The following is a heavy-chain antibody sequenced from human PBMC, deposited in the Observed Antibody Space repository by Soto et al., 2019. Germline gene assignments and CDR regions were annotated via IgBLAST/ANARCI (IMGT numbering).Heavy chain of an antibody. CDR2: INAGNGNT. D-gene: IGHD6-13*01. V-gene: IGHV1-3*01. CDR3: ARVEAAGNDYYYSYMDV. CDR1: GYTFTSYA. J-gene: IGHJ6*03. Sequence: ASVKVSCKASGYTFTSYAMHWVRQAPGQRLEWMGWINAGNGNTKYSQKFQGRVTITRDTSASTAYMELSSLRSEDTAVYYCARVEAAGNDYYYSYMDVWGKGTTVTVSS.